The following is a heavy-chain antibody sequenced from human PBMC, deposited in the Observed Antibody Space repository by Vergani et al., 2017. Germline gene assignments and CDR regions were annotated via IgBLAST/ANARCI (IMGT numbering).Heavy chain of an antibody. CDR3: ARDLVPYYYDSSGYWRGRYFDY. Sequence: QVQLVQSGAEVKKPGSSVKVSCKASGGTFSSYAISWVRQDPGQGLEWMGGIIPIFGTANYAQKFQGRVPITADESTSTAYMGLRSLRSYDTAVYYCARDLVPYYYDSSGYWRGRYFDYWGQGTLVTVSS. CDR1: GGTFSSYA. CDR2: IIPIFGTA. V-gene: IGHV1-69*01. J-gene: IGHJ4*02. D-gene: IGHD3-22*01.